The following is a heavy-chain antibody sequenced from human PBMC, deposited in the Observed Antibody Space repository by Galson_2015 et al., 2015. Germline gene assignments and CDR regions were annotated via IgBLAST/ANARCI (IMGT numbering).Heavy chain of an antibody. CDR1: GYTFSSYG. V-gene: IGHV1-18*03. Sequence: VSCKASGYTFSSYGISWVRQAPGQGLEWMGWISAYNGNTNYAQKLQGRITMTTDTSTSTAYMELRSLRSDDMAVYYCARVGNYYFDSDYWGQGTLVTVSS. J-gene: IGHJ4*02. CDR2: ISAYNGNT. D-gene: IGHD1-26*01. CDR3: ARVGNYYFDSDY.